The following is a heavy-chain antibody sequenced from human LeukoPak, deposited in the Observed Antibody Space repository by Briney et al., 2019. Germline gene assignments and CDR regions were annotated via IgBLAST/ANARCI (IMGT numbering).Heavy chain of an antibody. V-gene: IGHV4-30-4*01. Sequence: SETLSLTCTGCGGSISTADYYGSWLREPPGRGVEGIGHIHWRGSTYYNPSLKRRYNLSLETSKNELSLSVNSVTVPDTAIYYCTRLGGGYCRRSGCYFGFFEIWGRGTTVTVSS. CDR1: GGSISTADYY. CDR2: IHWRGST. CDR3: TRLGGGYCRRSGCYFGFFEI. D-gene: IGHD2-2*01. J-gene: IGHJ3*02.